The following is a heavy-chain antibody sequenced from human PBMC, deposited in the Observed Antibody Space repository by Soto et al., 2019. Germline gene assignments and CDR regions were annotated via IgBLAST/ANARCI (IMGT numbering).Heavy chain of an antibody. Sequence: SETLSLTCTVSGGSISSYYWSWIRQPPGKGLEWIGYIYYSGSTNYNPSLKSRVTISVDTSKNQFSLKLSSVTAADTAVYYCARDSYGDYIGYWGQGTLVTVSS. CDR1: GGSISSYY. CDR2: IYYSGST. CDR3: ARDSYGDYIGY. V-gene: IGHV4-59*01. D-gene: IGHD4-17*01. J-gene: IGHJ4*02.